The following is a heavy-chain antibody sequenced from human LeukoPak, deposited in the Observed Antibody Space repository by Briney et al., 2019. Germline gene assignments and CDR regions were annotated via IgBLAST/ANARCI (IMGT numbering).Heavy chain of an antibody. J-gene: IGHJ3*02. CDR2: ISSGSSYR. D-gene: IGHD4-17*01. Sequence: GGSLRLSCAASGFTFSSHTMNWVRQAPGMGLEWVSSISSGSSYRYYADSVKGRFTISRDNAKNSLYLQMNSLRAGDTGVYYCARGPAFRYGDYGPGGVDIWGQGTMVTVSS. CDR3: ARGPAFRYGDYGPGGVDI. CDR1: GFTFSSHT. V-gene: IGHV3-21*01.